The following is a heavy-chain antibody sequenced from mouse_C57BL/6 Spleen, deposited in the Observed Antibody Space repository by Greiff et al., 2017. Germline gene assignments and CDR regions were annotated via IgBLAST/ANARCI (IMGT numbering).Heavy chain of an antibody. CDR3: ARGGRKGDY. CDR1: GYTFTSYW. V-gene: IGHV1-50*01. CDR2: IDPSDSYT. Sequence: QVQLQQPGAELVKPGASVKLSCKASGYTFTSYWMQWVKQRPGQGLEWIGKIDPSDSYTNYNQKFKGKATLTVDTSSSTAYMQRSSLTSEDSAVYCSARGGRKGDYWGQGTTLTDS. J-gene: IGHJ2*01.